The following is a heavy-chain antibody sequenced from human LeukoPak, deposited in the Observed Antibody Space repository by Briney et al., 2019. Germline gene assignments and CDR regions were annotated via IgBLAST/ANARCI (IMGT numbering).Heavy chain of an antibody. Sequence: SETLSLTCTVSGDSISSSSFYWGWIRQPPGKGLEWIGSIYYSGSTYYDPSLKSRVTISVDTSKNQFSLKLSSVTAADTAVYYCARLRGYTSSARGYVEYWGQGTLVTVSS. CDR2: IYYSGST. D-gene: IGHD6-13*01. V-gene: IGHV4-39*01. CDR3: ARLRGYTSSARGYVEY. CDR1: GDSISSSSFY. J-gene: IGHJ4*02.